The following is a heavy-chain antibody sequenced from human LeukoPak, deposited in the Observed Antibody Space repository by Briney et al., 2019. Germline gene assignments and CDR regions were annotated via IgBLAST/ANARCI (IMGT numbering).Heavy chain of an antibody. Sequence: GGSLRLSCAASGFTFSSYGMYWVRQAPGKGLEWVAVISYDGTNKYYADSVKGRFTISRDNSKNTLYLQMNSLRAEDTAVYYCAKDQAVAHFDYWGQGTLVTVSS. CDR3: AKDQAVAHFDY. D-gene: IGHD6-19*01. CDR1: GFTFSSYG. V-gene: IGHV3-30*18. J-gene: IGHJ4*02. CDR2: ISYDGTNK.